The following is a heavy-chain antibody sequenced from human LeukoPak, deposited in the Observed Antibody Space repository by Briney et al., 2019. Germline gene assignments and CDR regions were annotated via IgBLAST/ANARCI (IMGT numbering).Heavy chain of an antibody. D-gene: IGHD3-9*01. V-gene: IGHV4-31*03. Sequence: SQTLSLTCTVSGGSISSGGYYWSWIRQHPGKGLEWIGYIYYSGSTYYNPSLKSRVTISVDTSKNQFSLKLSSVTAADTAVYYCASLAGYYDILTGYKFDYWGQGTLVTVSS. J-gene: IGHJ4*02. CDR1: GGSISSGGYY. CDR3: ASLAGYYDILTGYKFDY. CDR2: IYYSGST.